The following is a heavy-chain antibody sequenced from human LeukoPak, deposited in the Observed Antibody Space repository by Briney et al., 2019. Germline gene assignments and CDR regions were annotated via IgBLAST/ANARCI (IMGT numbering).Heavy chain of an antibody. V-gene: IGHV3-30-3*01. CDR3: ARGRDYRSPEDY. D-gene: IGHD4-11*01. CDR2: ISYDGSNK. J-gene: IGHJ4*02. CDR1: GFTFSSHA. Sequence: PGRSLRLSCAASGFTFSSHAMHWVRQAPGKGLEWVAVISYDGSNKYYADSVKGRFTISRDNSKNTLYLQMNSLRAEDTAVYYCARGRDYRSPEDYWGQGTLVTVSS.